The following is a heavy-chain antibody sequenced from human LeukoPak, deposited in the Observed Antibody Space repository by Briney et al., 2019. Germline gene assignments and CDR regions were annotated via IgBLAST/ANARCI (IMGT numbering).Heavy chain of an antibody. D-gene: IGHD3-3*01. CDR3: ARALDNYYDFSHFDP. CDR2: IYCTGRI. J-gene: IGHJ5*02. Sequence: SETLSLTCTVSGGSISSYYWSWIRQPPGKGLEWIGHIYCTGRIYYNPSVMSRLTISVDRSKNQFSLKLTSVTAADTAVYYCARALDNYYDFSHFDPWGQGTPVTVSS. CDR1: GGSISSYY. V-gene: IGHV4-59*01.